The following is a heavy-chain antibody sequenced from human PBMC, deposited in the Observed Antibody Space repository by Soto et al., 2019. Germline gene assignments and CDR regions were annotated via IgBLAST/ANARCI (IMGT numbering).Heavy chain of an antibody. V-gene: IGHV4-31*03. CDR3: XXXXXXXXXXXXXFXX. CDR1: GGSISSGDYY. CDR2: IYYSGST. J-gene: IGHJ1*01. Sequence: QVQLQESGPGLVKPSQTLSLTCTASGGSISSGDYYWSWMRQHPGKGLEWIGYIYYSGSTYYNPSLKSRVTISVDXSNNQFSXKXXXXXXXXXXXXXXXXXXXXXXXXXXFXXWGQGTLVTVSS.